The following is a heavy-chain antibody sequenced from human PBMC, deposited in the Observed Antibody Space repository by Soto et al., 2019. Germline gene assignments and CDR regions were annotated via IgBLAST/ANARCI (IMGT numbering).Heavy chain of an antibody. CDR3: AREEIASYDSKDGFDH. D-gene: IGHD3-22*01. Sequence: ASVKVSCKASGFSFSDYFMHWVRQAPGQGLEWMGIINPSGDSRNYAQKFQGRVTITRDTSTSTVYMDLSSLRSEDTAVYYCAREEIASYDSKDGFDHWGQGTLVTVSS. V-gene: IGHV1-46*01. J-gene: IGHJ5*02. CDR1: GFSFSDYF. CDR2: INPSGDSR.